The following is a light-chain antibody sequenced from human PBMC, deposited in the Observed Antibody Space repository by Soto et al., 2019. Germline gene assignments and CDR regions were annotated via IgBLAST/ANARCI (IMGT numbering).Light chain of an antibody. CDR2: AAS. Sequence: DIQMTQSPSSLSASVGDRVTITCRASQGISNYLAWYQQKPGKVPKLLIYAASTLQSGVPSRFSGSGSGTEFTLPRSRLQPEDVETYYWQKYNSAPRTFGPGTKVDIK. V-gene: IGKV1-27*01. CDR3: QKYNSAPRT. J-gene: IGKJ3*01. CDR1: QGISNY.